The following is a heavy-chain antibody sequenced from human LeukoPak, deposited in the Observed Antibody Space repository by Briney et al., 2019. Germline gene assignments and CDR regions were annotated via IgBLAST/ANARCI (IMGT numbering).Heavy chain of an antibody. CDR2: ISATGGTA. Sequence: GGSLRLSCAASGFTFSSYAMNWVRQAPGKGLEWVSTISATGGTAYYADSVKGRFTISRDNSKNTLYLQMNSLRAEDTAVYYCAKGTSPYKTYFDYWGQGTLVTVSS. CDR1: GFTFSSYA. V-gene: IGHV3-23*01. CDR3: AKGTSPYKTYFDY. D-gene: IGHD2-2*02. J-gene: IGHJ4*02.